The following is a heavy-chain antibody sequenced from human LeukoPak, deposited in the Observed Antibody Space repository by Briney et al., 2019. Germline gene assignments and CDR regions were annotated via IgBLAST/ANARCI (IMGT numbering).Heavy chain of an antibody. CDR1: GYTLTDSG. CDR2: ISAYNSNP. V-gene: IGHV1-18*01. CDR3: AAVVMVSAGGDSFDI. D-gene: IGHD2-15*01. J-gene: IGHJ3*02. Sequence: ASVKVSCKASGYTLTDSGISWVRQAPGQGLEWMGWISAYNSNPNYAQNLQGRVTMTTDTSTSTAYMDLRSLRSDDTAVYYCAAVVMVSAGGDSFDIWGQGTTVTVSS.